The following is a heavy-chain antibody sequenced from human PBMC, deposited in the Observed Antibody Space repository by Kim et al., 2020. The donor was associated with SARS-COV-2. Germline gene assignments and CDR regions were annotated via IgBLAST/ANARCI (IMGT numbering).Heavy chain of an antibody. D-gene: IGHD2-21*01. CDR2: IKLQENEK. V-gene: IGHV3-7*05. CDR1: GFTFSRSW. Sequence: GGSLRLSCAASGFTFSRSWMNWVRQAPGKGLEWVANIKLQENEKHYVDSVRGRFTISRDNAKNSLFLQMDSLRPEDTAVYYCTRDGDGHFDYWGQGTLVTVSS. J-gene: IGHJ4*02. CDR3: TRDGDGHFDY.